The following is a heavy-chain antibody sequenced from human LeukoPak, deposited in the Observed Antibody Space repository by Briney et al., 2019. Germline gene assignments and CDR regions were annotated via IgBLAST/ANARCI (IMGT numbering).Heavy chain of an antibody. J-gene: IGHJ6*04. Sequence: GGSLRLSCAASGFTFSSYEMNWVRQAPGKGLEWVSYISSSGSTIYYADSVKGRFTISRDNAKNSLYLQMNSLRAEDTADYCAELGITMIGGVWGKGTTVTISS. CDR3: AELGITMIGGV. D-gene: IGHD3-10*02. V-gene: IGHV3-48*03. CDR2: ISSSGSTI. CDR1: GFTFSSYE.